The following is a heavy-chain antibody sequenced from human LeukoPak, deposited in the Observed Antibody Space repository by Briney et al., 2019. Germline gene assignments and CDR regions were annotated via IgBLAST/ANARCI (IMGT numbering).Heavy chain of an antibody. CDR1: GFTFSSYA. D-gene: IGHD3-22*01. V-gene: IGHV3-30-3*01. J-gene: IGHJ4*02. CDR2: ISYDGSNK. Sequence: GGSLRLSCAASGFTFSSYAMHWVRQAPGKGLEWVAVISYDGSNKYYADSVKGRFPISRDNSKNTLYLQMNSLRAEDTAVYYCARAPHYYDSSGYFYWGQGTLVTVSS. CDR3: ARAPHYYDSSGYFY.